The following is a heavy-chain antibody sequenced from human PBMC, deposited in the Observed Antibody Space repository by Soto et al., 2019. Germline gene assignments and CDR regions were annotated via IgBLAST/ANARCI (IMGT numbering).Heavy chain of an antibody. Sequence: ASVKVSCKASGYTFTGHYIHWVRQALGQGLEWMGWINPNSGATNYAQKFQGWVTMTRDTSISTAYMELNRLRSDDTAVYYCARGGYGMDVWGQGTTVTVSS. CDR2: INPNSGAT. CDR3: ARGGYGMDV. V-gene: IGHV1-2*04. D-gene: IGHD3-10*01. J-gene: IGHJ6*02. CDR1: GYTFTGHY.